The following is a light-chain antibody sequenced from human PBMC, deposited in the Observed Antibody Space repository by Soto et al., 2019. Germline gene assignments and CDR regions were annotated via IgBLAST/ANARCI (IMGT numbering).Light chain of an antibody. CDR1: HIISSY. CDR2: AAS. Sequence: DIPMTQSPSSLSASVGDRVTISCRASHIISSYLNWYQQKPGKVPKLLIYAASTLQSGVPSRFSGSGFGTDFTLTINSLQPEDFATYYCLLDYAYFWAFGQGTKVDIK. CDR3: LLDYAYFWA. V-gene: IGKV1-39*01. J-gene: IGKJ1*01.